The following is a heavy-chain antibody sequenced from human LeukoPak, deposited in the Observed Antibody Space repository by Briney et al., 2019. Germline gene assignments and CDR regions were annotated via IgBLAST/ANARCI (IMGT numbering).Heavy chain of an antibody. CDR3: AKAGDIYDFWSIYLDY. J-gene: IGHJ4*02. CDR2: IRYDGSNK. V-gene: IGHV3-30*02. Sequence: GGSLRLSCAASGFTFSSYGMHWVRQAPGKGLEWVAFIRYDGSNKYYADSVKGRFTISRDNSKNTLYLQMNSLRAEDTAVYYCAKAGDIYDFWSIYLDYWGQGTLVTVSS. CDR1: GFTFSSYG. D-gene: IGHD3-3*01.